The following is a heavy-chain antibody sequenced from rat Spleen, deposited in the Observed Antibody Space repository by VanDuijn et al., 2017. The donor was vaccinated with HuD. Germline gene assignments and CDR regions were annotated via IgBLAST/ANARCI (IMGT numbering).Heavy chain of an antibody. V-gene: IGHV5-27*01. Sequence: EVKLVESGGGLVQPGRSLKLSCAASGFTFSNYYMAWVRQAPTKGLEWVAYISTGGDNTYYRDPVKGRFTISRDDAKSTLYLQMDSLRSEDTATYYCTTVERTYWYFDFWGPGTMVTVSS. CDR1: GFTFSNYY. CDR3: TTVERTYWYFDF. J-gene: IGHJ1*01. CDR2: ISTGGDNT.